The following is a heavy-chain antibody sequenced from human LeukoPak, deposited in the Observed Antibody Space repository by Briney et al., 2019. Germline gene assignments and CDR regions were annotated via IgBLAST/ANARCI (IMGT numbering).Heavy chain of an antibody. D-gene: IGHD3-10*01. CDR2: IYYSGST. CDR1: GGSISSYY. Sequence: PSETLSLTCTVSGGSISSYYLSWIRQPPGKGLEWIGYIYYSGSTNYNPSLKSRVSISVDTSKNQFSLKLSSVTAADTAVYYCARLGGSGSYAFDIWGQGTMVTVSS. J-gene: IGHJ3*02. V-gene: IGHV4-59*01. CDR3: ARLGGSGSYAFDI.